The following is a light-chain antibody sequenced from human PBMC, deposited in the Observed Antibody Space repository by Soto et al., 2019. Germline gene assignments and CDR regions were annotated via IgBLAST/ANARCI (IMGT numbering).Light chain of an antibody. V-gene: IGLV2-14*01. J-gene: IGLJ1*01. CDR1: SSDVGGYNY. CDR2: DVS. CDR3: SADTSSSTLLYV. Sequence: QSALTQPASVSGSPGQSITISCTGTSSDVGGYNYVSWYQQHPAKAPKLMIYDVSNRPSGVSNRFSGYKSGNTASLTISGLQAEDEADYYCSADTSSSTLLYVFGTGTKVTVL.